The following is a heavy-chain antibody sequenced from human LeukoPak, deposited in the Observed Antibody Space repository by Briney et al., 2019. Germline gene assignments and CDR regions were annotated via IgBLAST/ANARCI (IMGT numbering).Heavy chain of an antibody. V-gene: IGHV4-59*01. CDR2: ISYSGST. Sequence: PSETLSLTCTVSGGSISSYYWSWIRHPPGKGLEWIVHISYSGSTNYNTSLKSRVTISVHASKNHCSLTLTSVTGADTAVYYCARDQGSSWFEYWGQGTLVTVSS. CDR1: GGSISSYY. CDR3: ARDQGSSWFEY. J-gene: IGHJ4*02. D-gene: IGHD6-13*01.